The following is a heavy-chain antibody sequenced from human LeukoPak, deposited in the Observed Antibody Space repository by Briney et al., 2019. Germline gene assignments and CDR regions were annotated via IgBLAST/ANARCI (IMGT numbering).Heavy chain of an antibody. CDR2: ICNDGWNK. CDR1: GLTVSSNY. D-gene: IGHD6-19*01. CDR3: ARDLGGVAGIFDY. V-gene: IGHV3-33*08. Sequence: PGGSLRLSCAASGLTVSSNYMSWVRQAPGKGLEWVAVICNDGWNKYYADSVRGRFTISRDNSKNTLFLQMDSLGAEYTAVYFCARDLGGVAGIFDYWGQGALVTVSS. J-gene: IGHJ4*02.